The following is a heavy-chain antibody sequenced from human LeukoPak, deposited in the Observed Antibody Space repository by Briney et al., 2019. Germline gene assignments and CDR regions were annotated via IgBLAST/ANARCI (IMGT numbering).Heavy chain of an antibody. Sequence: GGSLRLSCAASGLTFTSYWMSWVRQAPGKGLEWVANIKQDGSDKNYVDSVKGRFTISRDNAKNSMSLQMNSLRSEDTAVYYCTREGILAGVDYWGQGTLVTVSS. CDR2: IKQDGSDK. D-gene: IGHD3-3*02. CDR3: TREGILAGVDY. J-gene: IGHJ4*02. CDR1: GLTFTSYW. V-gene: IGHV3-7*01.